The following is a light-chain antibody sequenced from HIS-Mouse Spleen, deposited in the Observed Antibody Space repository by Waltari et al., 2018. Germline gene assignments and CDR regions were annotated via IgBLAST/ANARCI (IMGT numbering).Light chain of an antibody. CDR3: CSYAGSSTWV. V-gene: IGLV2-23*01. Sequence: QSALTQPASVSGSPGQSITISCTGTSSDVGSYNLVSWYQQHPGKAPKHGMYKGSKRPSGVSNRFSGSKSGNTASLTISGLQAEDEADYYCCSYAGSSTWVFGGGTKLTVL. CDR2: KGS. CDR1: SSDVGSYNL. J-gene: IGLJ3*02.